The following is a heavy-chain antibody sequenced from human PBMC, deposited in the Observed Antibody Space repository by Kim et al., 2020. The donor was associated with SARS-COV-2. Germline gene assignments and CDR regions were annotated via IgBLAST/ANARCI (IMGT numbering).Heavy chain of an antibody. V-gene: IGHV5-51*01. J-gene: IGHJ5*02. D-gene: IGHD6-19*01. CDR3: ARRGIAVAAFNWFDP. Sequence: PAFQGQVTISADKSISTAYLQWSSLKASDTAMYYCARRGIAVAAFNWFDPWGQGTLVTVSS.